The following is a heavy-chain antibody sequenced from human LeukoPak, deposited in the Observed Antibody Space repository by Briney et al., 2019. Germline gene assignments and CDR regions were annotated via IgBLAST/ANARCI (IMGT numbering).Heavy chain of an antibody. CDR1: GFTFSSYA. V-gene: IGHV3-30-3*01. J-gene: IGHJ4*02. Sequence: PGGSLRLSCAASGFTFSSYAMHWVRQAPGKGLEWVAVISYDESNKYYADSVKGRFTISRDNSKNTLFLQMNSLRAEDTALYYCARETGSAVGSTDFGYWGQGTLVTVSS. D-gene: IGHD4-17*01. CDR2: ISYDESNK. CDR3: ARETGSAVGSTDFGY.